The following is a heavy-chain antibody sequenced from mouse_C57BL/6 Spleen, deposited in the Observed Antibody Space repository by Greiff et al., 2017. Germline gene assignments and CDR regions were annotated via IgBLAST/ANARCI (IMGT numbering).Heavy chain of an antibody. Sequence: VQLQQSGAELVRPGASVTLSCKASGYTFTDYEMHWVKQTPVHGLEWIGAIDPETGGTAYNQKFKGKAILTADKSSSTAYMELRSLTSEDSAVYYCTGTGTSAMDYWGQGTSVTVSS. D-gene: IGHD4-1*01. CDR2: IDPETGGT. CDR1: GYTFTDYE. CDR3: TGTGTSAMDY. V-gene: IGHV1-15*01. J-gene: IGHJ4*01.